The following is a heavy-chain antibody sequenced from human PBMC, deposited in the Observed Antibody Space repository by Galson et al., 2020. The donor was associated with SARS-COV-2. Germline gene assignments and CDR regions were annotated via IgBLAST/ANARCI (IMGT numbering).Heavy chain of an antibody. Sequence: TGGSLRLTCAASGFTLNTYWMHWARQSPGKGLVWVSRLNSDGSSTHYADSVTGRLTISRDNAKNTLYLQMKSLRADETAVYYCARDKRTDYVPQYYVGIEVWGQGTTVTGSS. D-gene: IGHD1-26*01. CDR1: GFTLNTYW. CDR3: ARDKRTDYVPQYYVGIEV. CDR2: LNSDGSST. J-gene: IGHJ6*02. V-gene: IGHV3-74*01.